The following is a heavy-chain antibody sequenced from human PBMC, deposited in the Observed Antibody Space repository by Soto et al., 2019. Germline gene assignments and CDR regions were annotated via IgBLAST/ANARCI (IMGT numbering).Heavy chain of an antibody. CDR3: ARGIAVAGLDDAFDI. Sequence: LRLSCAASGFTFSSYSMNWVRQAPGKGLEWVSSISSSSSYIYYADSVKGRFTISRDNAKNSLYLQMNSLRAEDTAVYYCARGIAVAGLDDAFDIWGQGTMVTVSS. D-gene: IGHD6-19*01. J-gene: IGHJ3*02. V-gene: IGHV3-21*01. CDR2: ISSSSSYI. CDR1: GFTFSSYS.